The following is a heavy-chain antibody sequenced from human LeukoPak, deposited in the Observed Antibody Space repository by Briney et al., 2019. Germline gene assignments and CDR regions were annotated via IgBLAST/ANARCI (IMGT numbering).Heavy chain of an antibody. J-gene: IGHJ4*02. D-gene: IGHD3-10*01. V-gene: IGHV4-39*07. CDR3: ARGYLSSSGPFDY. CDR1: GGSISSSSYY. Sequence: SETLSLTCTVSGGSISSSSYYWGWIRQPPGKGLEWIGSIYYSGSTYYNPSLKSRVTISVDTSKNQFSLKLSSVTAADTAVYYCARGYLSSSGPFDYRAREPWSPSPQ. CDR2: IYYSGST.